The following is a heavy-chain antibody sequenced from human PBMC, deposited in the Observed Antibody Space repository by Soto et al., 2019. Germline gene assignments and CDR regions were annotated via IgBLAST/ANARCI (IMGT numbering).Heavy chain of an antibody. CDR3: ARGLYCGGGCYSHFDY. V-gene: IGHV1-69*01. D-gene: IGHD2-21*02. CDR1: GGTFSTFP. Sequence: VQLVQSGAEVKKPGSSVKVSCKAPGGTFSTFPFIWVRQAPGQGIDWMGGIIPSFGTTDYGQRFQGRVTITADESTNTAYMELSSLRSDDTAVYYCARGLYCGGGCYSHFDYWGQGTLVTVSS. CDR2: IIPSFGTT. J-gene: IGHJ4*02.